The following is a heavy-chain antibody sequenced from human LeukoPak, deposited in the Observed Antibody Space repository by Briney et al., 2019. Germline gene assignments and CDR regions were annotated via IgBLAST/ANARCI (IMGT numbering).Heavy chain of an antibody. CDR3: AKRGGTESFYYFYYTDV. CDR1: GFTFSSYD. Sequence: GSLRLSCAASGFTFSSYDMTWVRQTPGKGLEWVALISRSGGTTYYADSVKGRFTISRDNSKNTLYLQMNSLRAEDTAEYYCAKRGGTESFYYFYYTDVWGKGTTVTVSS. J-gene: IGHJ6*03. CDR2: ISRSGGTT. D-gene: IGHD2-15*01. V-gene: IGHV3-23*01.